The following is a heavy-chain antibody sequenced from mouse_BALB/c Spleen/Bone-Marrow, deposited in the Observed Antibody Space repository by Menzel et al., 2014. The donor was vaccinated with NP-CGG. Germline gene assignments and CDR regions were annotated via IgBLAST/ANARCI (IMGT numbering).Heavy chain of an antibody. CDR3: ARGNYGNYVDYFDY. CDR2: INSNGGST. D-gene: IGHD2-1*01. Sequence: DVKLVESGGGLVRPGGSLKLSCAASGFTFSSYGMSWVRQTPDKRLELVASINSNGGSTYYPDSVKGRFTISRDNAKNTLSLQMSSLKSEDTVMYYCARGNYGNYVDYFDYWGQGTTLTVSS. V-gene: IGHV5-6-3*01. CDR1: GFTFSSYG. J-gene: IGHJ2*01.